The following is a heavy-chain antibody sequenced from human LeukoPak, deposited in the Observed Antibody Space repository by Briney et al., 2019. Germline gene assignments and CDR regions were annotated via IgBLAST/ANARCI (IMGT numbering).Heavy chain of an antibody. V-gene: IGHV4-39*07. J-gene: IGHJ6*03. CDR2: IFYSGST. CDR1: SGSISTSNYY. CDR3: ARRGRAVANSYYYYYYMDV. D-gene: IGHD6-19*01. Sequence: SETLSLTCTVSSGSISTSNYYWGWVRQPPGKALEWIGNIFYSGSTYYSPSLKSRVTISLDTSKNQFSLKLSSVTAADTAVYYCARRGRAVANSYYYYYYMDVWGKGTTVTISS.